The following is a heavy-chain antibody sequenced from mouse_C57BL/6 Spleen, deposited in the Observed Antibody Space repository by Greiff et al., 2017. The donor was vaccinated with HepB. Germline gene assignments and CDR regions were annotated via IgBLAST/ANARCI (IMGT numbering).Heavy chain of an antibody. J-gene: IGHJ2*01. V-gene: IGHV1-55*01. D-gene: IGHD2-5*01. CDR2: IYPGSGST. Sequence: VQLQQPGAELVKPGASVKMSCKASGYTFTSYWITWVKQRPGQGLEWIGDIYPGSGSTNYNEKFKSKATLTVDTSSSTAYMQLSSLTSEDSAVYYCARRAYYSNYVDYWGQGTTLTVSS. CDR1: GYTFTSYW. CDR3: ARRAYYSNYVDY.